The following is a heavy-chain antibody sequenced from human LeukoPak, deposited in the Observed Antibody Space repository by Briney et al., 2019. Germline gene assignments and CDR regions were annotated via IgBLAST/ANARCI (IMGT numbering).Heavy chain of an antibody. CDR1: GGSICSSNW. J-gene: IGHJ4*02. V-gene: IGHV4-4*02. CDR2: INHSGST. D-gene: IGHD6-19*01. CDR3: ARGYSSGWSDY. Sequence: SETLSLTCAVSGGSICSSNWRSWVRQPPRMGLEWIGEINHSGSTNYNPSLKSRVTISVDTSKNQFSLKLSSVTAADTAVYYCARGYSSGWSDYWGQGTLVTVSS.